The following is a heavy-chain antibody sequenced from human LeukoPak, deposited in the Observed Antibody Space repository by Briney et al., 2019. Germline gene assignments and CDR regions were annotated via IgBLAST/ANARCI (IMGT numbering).Heavy chain of an antibody. D-gene: IGHD6-13*01. CDR3: ARDGEAAGGEIFDY. CDR1: GFTVSSNY. J-gene: IGHJ4*02. CDR2: IYSGGST. Sequence: GGSLRLSCAASGFTVSSNYMSWVRQAPGKGLEWVSVIYSGGSTYYADSVKGRFTISRDNSKNTLYLQMNSLRAEDTAVYYCARDGEAAGGEIFDYWGQGTLVTVSS. V-gene: IGHV3-66*02.